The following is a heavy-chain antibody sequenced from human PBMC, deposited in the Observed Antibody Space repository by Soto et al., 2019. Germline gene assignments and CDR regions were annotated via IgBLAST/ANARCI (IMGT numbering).Heavy chain of an antibody. D-gene: IGHD6-19*01. CDR3: ARVRGYSSGWYRGYYYYDVMDV. CDR2: IYYSGST. J-gene: IGHJ6*02. Sequence: PSETLSLTCTVSGGSISSGGYYWSWIRQHPGKGLEWIGYIYYSGSTYYNPSLKSRVTISVDTSKNQFSLKLSSVTAADTAVYYCARVRGYSSGWYRGYYYYDVMDVWGQGTTVIVSS. V-gene: IGHV4-31*03. CDR1: GGSISSGGYY.